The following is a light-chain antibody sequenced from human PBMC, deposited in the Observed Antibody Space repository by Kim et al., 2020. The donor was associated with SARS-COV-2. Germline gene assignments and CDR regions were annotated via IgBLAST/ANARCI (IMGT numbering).Light chain of an antibody. CDR2: GAS. J-gene: IGKJ2*01. Sequence: SFSPGESAPLSCRASQSVSSRYLAWYQPKPGQAPRLLIYGASSRATGIPDRFSGSGSGTDFTLTISRLEPEDFAVYYCQQYGSSVTFGQGTKLEI. CDR3: QQYGSSVT. CDR1: QSVSSRY. V-gene: IGKV3-20*01.